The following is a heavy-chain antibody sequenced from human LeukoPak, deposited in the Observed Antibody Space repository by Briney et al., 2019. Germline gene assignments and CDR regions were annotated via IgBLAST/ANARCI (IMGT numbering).Heavy chain of an antibody. CDR2: INGSGGNT. J-gene: IGHJ4*02. V-gene: IGHV3-23*01. Sequence: GGSLRLSCAASGFTFSSYAMNWVRQAPGKGLEWVSAINGSGGNTYYADSVKGRFTISRDNSKNTLYLQMNSLRAEDTAVYYCARESRYSSSWYAPNDYWGQGTLVTVSS. CDR3: ARESRYSSSWYAPNDY. CDR1: GFTFSSYA. D-gene: IGHD6-13*01.